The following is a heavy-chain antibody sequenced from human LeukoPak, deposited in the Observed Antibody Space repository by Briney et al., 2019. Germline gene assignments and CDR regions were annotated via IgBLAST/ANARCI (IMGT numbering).Heavy chain of an antibody. CDR1: GGSFSGYY. Sequence: SETLSLTCAVYGGSFSGYYWSWIRQPPGKGLEWIGEINHSGGTNYNPSLKSRVTISVDTSKNQFSLKLSSVTAADTAVYYCARGPIMITFGGVIVKEPFDYWGQGTLVTVSS. V-gene: IGHV4-34*01. D-gene: IGHD3-16*02. CDR3: ARGPIMITFGGVIVKEPFDY. CDR2: INHSGGT. J-gene: IGHJ4*02.